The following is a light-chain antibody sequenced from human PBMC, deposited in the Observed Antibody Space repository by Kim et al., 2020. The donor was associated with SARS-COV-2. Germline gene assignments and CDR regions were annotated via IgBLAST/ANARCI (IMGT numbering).Light chain of an antibody. CDR2: AAS. V-gene: IGKV3-20*01. J-gene: IGKJ1*01. CDR3: QQYGRSPPRT. CDR1: QTISSSF. Sequence: EIVLTQSPGTLSLSPGERATLSCRASQTISSSFLAWYQQRPGQAPRLLIHAASSRATGIPDRFSGSGSGTEFTLTISRLEPEDFAVYYCQQYGRSPPRTFGQGTKVDIK.